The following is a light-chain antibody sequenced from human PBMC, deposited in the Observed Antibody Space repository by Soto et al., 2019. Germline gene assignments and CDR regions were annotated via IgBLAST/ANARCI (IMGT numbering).Light chain of an antibody. CDR1: QSINNW. J-gene: IGKJ2*03. Sequence: DIQMTQSPSTLAASVGDRVTITCRASQSINNWLAWYQQRPGKAPKILIHDASNLESGVPSRFSGSRSGTEFTLTISSVEPDDFATYYCQHYDPYSPLYSFGQGTNLEI. CDR3: QHYDPYSPLYS. CDR2: DAS. V-gene: IGKV1-5*01.